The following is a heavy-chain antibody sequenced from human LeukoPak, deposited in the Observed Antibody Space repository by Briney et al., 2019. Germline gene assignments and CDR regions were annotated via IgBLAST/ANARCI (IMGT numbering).Heavy chain of an antibody. D-gene: IGHD6-19*01. CDR1: GGSISSYY. Sequence: SETLSLTCTVSGGSISSYYWSWIRQPPGKGLEWIGYIYYSGSTNYNPSLKSRVTISVDTSKNQFSLKLSSVTAADTAAYYCARSEQWLVPFDYWGQGTLVTVSS. J-gene: IGHJ4*02. CDR3: ARSEQWLVPFDY. CDR2: IYYSGST. V-gene: IGHV4-59*01.